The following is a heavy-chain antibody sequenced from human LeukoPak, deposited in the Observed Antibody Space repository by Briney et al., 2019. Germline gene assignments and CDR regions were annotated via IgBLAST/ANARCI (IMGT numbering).Heavy chain of an antibody. D-gene: IGHD4-17*01. J-gene: IGHJ4*02. V-gene: IGHV1-18*01. CDR2: ISAYNGNT. CDR1: GYTFTSYG. CDR3: AKYWWYGDYSIGDN. Sequence: ASVKVSCKASGYTFTSYGISLVRQAPGQGLEWMGWISAYNGNTNYAQKLQGRVTMTTDTSTSTVYMELRSMRSDDTAIYYCAKYWWYGDYSIGDNWGQGTLVTVSS.